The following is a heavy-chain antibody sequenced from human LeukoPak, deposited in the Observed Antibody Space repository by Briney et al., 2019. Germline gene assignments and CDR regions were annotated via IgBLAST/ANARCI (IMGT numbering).Heavy chain of an antibody. Sequence: GVSLRLSCAASGLSCGDYYMSWVGQAPGKGLEWVSYISSSSSYTNYADSVKGRFTISRDNAKNSLYLQMNSLRAEDTAVYYCARAQTSSAVAGNYYFDYWGQGTLVTVSS. J-gene: IGHJ4*02. V-gene: IGHV3-11*06. CDR1: GLSCGDYY. D-gene: IGHD6-19*01. CDR2: ISSSSSYT. CDR3: ARAQTSSAVAGNYYFDY.